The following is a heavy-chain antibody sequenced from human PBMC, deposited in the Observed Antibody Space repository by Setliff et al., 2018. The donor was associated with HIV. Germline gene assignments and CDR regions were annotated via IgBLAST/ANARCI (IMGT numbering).Heavy chain of an antibody. Sequence: GGSLRLSCGASGFTFSGSPMHWVRQASGKGLEWVGRIKTEAEGYATAYAASVKGRFTISRDDSKNTAYLQMNSLKTEDTAMYYCARVSMARGGEPDYWGQGTLVTVSS. CDR3: ARVSMARGGEPDY. CDR2: IKTEAEGYAT. V-gene: IGHV3-73*01. J-gene: IGHJ4*02. CDR1: GFTFSGSP. D-gene: IGHD3-10*01.